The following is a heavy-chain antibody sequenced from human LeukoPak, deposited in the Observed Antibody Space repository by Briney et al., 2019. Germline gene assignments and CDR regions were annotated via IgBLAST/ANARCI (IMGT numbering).Heavy chain of an antibody. CDR1: GGSFSGYY. D-gene: IGHD3-10*01. V-gene: IGHV4-34*01. CDR2: INHSGST. J-gene: IGHJ5*02. CDR3: ARGKPMVRGVIPKPRWFDP. Sequence: PSETLSLTCAVYGGSFSGYYWSWIRQPPGKGLEWIGEINHSGSTNYNPSLKSRVTISVDTSKNQFSLKLSSVTAADTAVYHCARGKPMVRGVIPKPRWFDPWGQGTLVTVSS.